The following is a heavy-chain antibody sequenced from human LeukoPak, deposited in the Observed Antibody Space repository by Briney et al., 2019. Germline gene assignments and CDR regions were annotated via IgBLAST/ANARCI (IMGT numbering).Heavy chain of an antibody. CDR3: ARDSYGDANFDS. CDR1: GFTVNTNY. V-gene: IGHV3-53*01. CDR2: IYADGNT. D-gene: IGHD4-17*01. J-gene: IGHJ4*02. Sequence: GGSLRLSCAASGFTVNTNYMTWVRQAPGRGLEWVSFIYADGNTYYADSVKGRFTISRDISKNAVYLQMNSLRAEDTAVYYCARDSYGDANFDSWGQGTLVTVSS.